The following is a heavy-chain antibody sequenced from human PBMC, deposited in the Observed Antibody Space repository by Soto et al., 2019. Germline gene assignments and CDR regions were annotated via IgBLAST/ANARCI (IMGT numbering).Heavy chain of an antibody. Sequence: QVQLEQSGAGVKKPGSSVRVSCQASGGTLTKYTFNWVRQAPGQGLEWMAGIFPGFGTPTYAQQFEGRLSIIADDSSTTAYKQLSSLIAEDAGVYYCALGPPSSACYSNGLDVWGLGTTFTVCS. V-gene: IGHV1-69*12. CDR1: GGTLTKYT. J-gene: IGHJ6*02. CDR3: ALGPPSSACYSNGLDV. D-gene: IGHD2-15*01. CDR2: IFPGFGTP.